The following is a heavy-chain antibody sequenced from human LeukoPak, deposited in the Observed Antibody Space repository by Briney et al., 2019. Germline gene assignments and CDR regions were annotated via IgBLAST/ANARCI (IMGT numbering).Heavy chain of an antibody. Sequence: SVKVSCKASGGTFSSYAISWVRQAPGQGLEWMGGIIPIFGTANYAQKFQGRVTITADESTSTAYMELSSLRSEDTAVYYCARDPYDYVWGSYRELYYFDYWAQGTLVTVSS. D-gene: IGHD3-16*02. V-gene: IGHV1-69*13. CDR1: GGTFSSYA. CDR3: ARDPYDYVWGSYRELYYFDY. J-gene: IGHJ4*02. CDR2: IIPIFGTA.